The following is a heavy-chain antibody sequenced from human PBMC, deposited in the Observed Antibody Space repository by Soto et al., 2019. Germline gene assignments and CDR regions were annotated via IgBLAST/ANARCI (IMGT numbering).Heavy chain of an antibody. CDR1: GYSFTSYG. J-gene: IGHJ4*02. Sequence: QVQLVQSGAEVKKPGASVKVSCKASGYSFTSYGISWVRQAPGQGLEWMGWISAYNGNTKYAQKLQGRVTMTTDTSTSTAYMELRSXRSXDTXVYXXXXXXXXXLIDYWGQGTLVTVSS. CDR2: ISAYNGNT. CDR3: XXXXXXXLIDY. V-gene: IGHV1-18*01.